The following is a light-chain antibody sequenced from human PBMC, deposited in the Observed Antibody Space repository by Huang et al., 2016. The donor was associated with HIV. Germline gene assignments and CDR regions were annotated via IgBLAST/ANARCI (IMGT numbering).Light chain of an antibody. Sequence: DIQMTQSPSSLSASLGDRVTITCRAGQIVNTYLNWYHQRPGKAPSLLIYGASRVHSGVPSRFSGSGSGSDFTLIISGLQPEDIGTYYCQQSIRTPFTFGPGTKVYVK. CDR1: QIVNTY. CDR3: QQSIRTPFT. J-gene: IGKJ3*01. V-gene: IGKV1-39*01. CDR2: GAS.